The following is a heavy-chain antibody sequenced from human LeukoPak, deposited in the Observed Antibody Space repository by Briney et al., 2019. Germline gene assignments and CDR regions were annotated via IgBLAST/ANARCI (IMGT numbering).Heavy chain of an antibody. CDR3: ARLHVYNHNGCSSAFDA. CDR1: GFSIATTGVG. J-gene: IGHJ5*02. D-gene: IGHD2-8*01. CDR2: LYWDDER. V-gene: IGHV2-5*02. Sequence: SGPTLLRPTQTLTLSCTFSGFSIATTGVGVGWIRQPPGKALEGLALLYWDDERRFNPSLRTRLTITKDTSKSQVVLTMTDVDPLDTATYFCARLHVYNHNGCSSAFDAWGQGILVTVSS.